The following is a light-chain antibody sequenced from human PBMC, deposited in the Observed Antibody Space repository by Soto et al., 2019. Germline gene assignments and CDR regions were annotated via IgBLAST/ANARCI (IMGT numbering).Light chain of an antibody. V-gene: IGKV3-15*01. Sequence: EMVMTQSPGTLSLPQGEEATLSCRASQSVSSNLAWYQQKPGQAPRLLVYDASTRATGISARFSGSGSGTEFTLTISSLQSEDSALYYCQQYNNWPRTFGQGTKVDIK. J-gene: IGKJ1*01. CDR3: QQYNNWPRT. CDR1: QSVSSN. CDR2: DAS.